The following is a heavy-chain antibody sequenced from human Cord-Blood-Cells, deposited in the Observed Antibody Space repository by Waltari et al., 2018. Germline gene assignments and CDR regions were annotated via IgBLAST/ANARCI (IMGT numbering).Heavy chain of an antibody. CDR1: GYSISSGYY. CDR3: ARNTTGTTGGWFDP. D-gene: IGHD1-1*01. V-gene: IGHV4-38-2*01. J-gene: IGHJ5*02. Sequence: QVQLQESGPGLVKPSETLSLTCAVSGYSISSGYYWGWIRQPPGKGLEWIGSIYHSGSTYYNPSLKSRVTRSGDTSKNQFSLKLSSVTAADTAVYYCARNTTGTTGGWFDPWGQGTLVTVSS. CDR2: IYHSGST.